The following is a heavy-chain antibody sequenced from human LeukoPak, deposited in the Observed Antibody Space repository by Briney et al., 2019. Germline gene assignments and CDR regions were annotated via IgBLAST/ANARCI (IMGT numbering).Heavy chain of an antibody. CDR2: INDDGSQK. Sequence: GGSLRLSCAASGFTFSSYGMHWVRQAPGKGLEWVANINDDGSQKYFVDSVKGRFTLSRDNGKNSLFLQMNNLRVEDTAVYYCARNPGIAASRGYFYYMDVWGKGTTVTVSS. CDR3: ARNPGIAASRGYFYYMDV. D-gene: IGHD6-6*01. CDR1: GFTFSSYG. J-gene: IGHJ6*03. V-gene: IGHV3-7*01.